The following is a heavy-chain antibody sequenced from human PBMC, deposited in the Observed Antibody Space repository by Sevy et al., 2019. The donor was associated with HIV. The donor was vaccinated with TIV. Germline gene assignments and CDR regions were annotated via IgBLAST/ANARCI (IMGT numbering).Heavy chain of an antibody. CDR1: GFTFSSYS. J-gene: IGHJ6*02. D-gene: IGHD1-20*01. V-gene: IGHV3-21*01. CDR3: ARDQYNWNLTYYGMDV. CDR2: ISSSSSYI. Sequence: GGSLRLSCAASGFTFSSYSMNWVRQAPGKGLEWVSSISSSSSYIYYEDSVKGRFTISRDNAKNSLYLQMNSLRAEDTAVYYCARDQYNWNLTYYGMDVWGQGTTVTVSS.